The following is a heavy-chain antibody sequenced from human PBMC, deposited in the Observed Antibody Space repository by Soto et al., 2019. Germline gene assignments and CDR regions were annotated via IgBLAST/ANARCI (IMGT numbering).Heavy chain of an antibody. CDR3: AHGQVLAYYDILTGYPPPPYFDY. J-gene: IGHJ4*02. V-gene: IGHV2-5*02. Sequence: SGPTLVKPTQTLTLTCTFSGFSLSTSGVGVGWIRQPPGKALEWLALIYWDDNKRYSPSLKSRLTITKDTSKNQVVLTMTNMDPVDTATYYCAHGQVLAYYDILTGYPPPPYFDYWGQGTLVTV. CDR2: IYWDDNK. CDR1: GFSLSTSGVG. D-gene: IGHD3-9*01.